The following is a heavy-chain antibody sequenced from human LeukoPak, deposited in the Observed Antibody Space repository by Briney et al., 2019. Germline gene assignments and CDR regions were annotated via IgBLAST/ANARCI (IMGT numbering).Heavy chain of an antibody. J-gene: IGHJ4*02. CDR3: AEDWATYYYDSSGYYGSDY. V-gene: IGHV3-23*01. D-gene: IGHD3-22*01. CDR2: ISGSGGST. Sequence: PGGSLRLSCAASGFTFSSYAMSWVRQAPGKGLEWVSAISGSGGSTYYADSVKGRFTISRDNSKNTLYLQMNSLRAEDTAVYYCAEDWATYYYDSSGYYGSDYWGQGTLVTVSS. CDR1: GFTFSSYA.